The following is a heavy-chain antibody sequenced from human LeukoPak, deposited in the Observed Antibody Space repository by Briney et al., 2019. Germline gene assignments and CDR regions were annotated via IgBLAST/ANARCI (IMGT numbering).Heavy chain of an antibody. V-gene: IGHV4-59*08. D-gene: IGHD1-14*01. CDR1: GGSISSYY. J-gene: IGHJ5*02. CDR3: AKNSHRSHYNWFDP. CDR2: FYYSGSI. Sequence: SETLSLTCTVSGGSISSYYWNWIRQPPGKGLEWIAYFYYSGSINYNPSLKSRVTISVDTSKNQLSLKLSSVTAADTAVYYCAKNSHRSHYNWFDPWGQGTLVTVSS.